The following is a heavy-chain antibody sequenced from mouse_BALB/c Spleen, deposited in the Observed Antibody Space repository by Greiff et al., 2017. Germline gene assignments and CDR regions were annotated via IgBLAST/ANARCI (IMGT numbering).Heavy chain of an antibody. J-gene: IGHJ1*01. CDR3: ARGGGYDYDDYWYFDV. D-gene: IGHD2-4*01. Sequence: EVQLQESGPGLVKPSQSLSLTCSVTGYSITSGYYWNWIRQFPGNKLEWMGYISYDGSNNYNPSLKNRISITRDTSKNQFFLKLNSVTTEDTATYYCARGGGYDYDDYWYFDVWGAGTTVTVSS. CDR1: GYSITSGYY. V-gene: IGHV3-6*02. CDR2: ISYDGSN.